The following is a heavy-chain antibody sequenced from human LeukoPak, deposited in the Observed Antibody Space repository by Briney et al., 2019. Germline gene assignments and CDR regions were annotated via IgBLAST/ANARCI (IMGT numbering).Heavy chain of an antibody. CDR2: IFYSGST. Sequence: SETLSLTCTVSGDSISSYDFYWGWIRQPPGKGLEWIGSIFYSGSTYYNPSLKSRVTISIDTSRNQFSLSLSSVTATDTAFYYCARVSFTYGPLDSWGPGILVTVSS. CDR1: GDSISSYDFY. V-gene: IGHV4-39*01. CDR3: ARVSFTYGPLDS. D-gene: IGHD4-17*01. J-gene: IGHJ4*02.